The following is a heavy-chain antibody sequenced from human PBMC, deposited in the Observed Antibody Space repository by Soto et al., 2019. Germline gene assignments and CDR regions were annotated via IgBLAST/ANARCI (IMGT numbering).Heavy chain of an antibody. J-gene: IGHJ4*02. CDR2: IWHDGSKN. D-gene: IGHD2-21*02. CDR1: GFTFSNFG. CDR3: ARGGLEGSECGGACYTIDY. V-gene: IGHV3-33*01. Sequence: QVQLVESGGGVVQPERSLRLSCAASGFTFSNFGMHWVRQAPGKGLEWVSIIWHDGSKNHYANSVKGRFTISRDNSKNTLYLQMNSLREEDTAVYYCARGGLEGSECGGACYTIDYWGQGTLVTVSS.